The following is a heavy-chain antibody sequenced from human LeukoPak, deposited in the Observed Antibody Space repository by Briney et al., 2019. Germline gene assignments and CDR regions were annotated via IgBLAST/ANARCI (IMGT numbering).Heavy chain of an antibody. D-gene: IGHD3-22*01. CDR1: GFTFTSHW. CDR3: ARGPYYDSSPNYYFDY. V-gene: IGHV3-7*03. CDR2: IKQDGSEK. Sequence: GGSLRLSCAASGFTFTSHWMSWVRQAPGKGLEWVANIKQDGSEKYYVDSVKGRFTFSRDNAKNSLYLQMNSLRAEDTAVYYCARGPYYDSSPNYYFDYWGQGTLVTVSS. J-gene: IGHJ4*02.